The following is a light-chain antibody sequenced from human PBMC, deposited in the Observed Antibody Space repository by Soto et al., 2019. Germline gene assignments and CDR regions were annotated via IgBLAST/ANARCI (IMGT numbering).Light chain of an antibody. CDR1: QGISNY. Sequence: DIQMTQSPSSLSPSVGDRVTITCRASQGISNYLAWYQQKPGKVPKLLIYAASTLQSGVPSRFSGSGSGTDITLTISSLQPEDVATYYCQNYNAAPTFGQGTRLEIK. V-gene: IGKV1-27*01. CDR3: QNYNAAPT. J-gene: IGKJ5*01. CDR2: AAS.